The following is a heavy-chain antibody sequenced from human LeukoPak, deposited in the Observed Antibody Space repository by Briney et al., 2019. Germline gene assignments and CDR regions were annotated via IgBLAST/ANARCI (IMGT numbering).Heavy chain of an antibody. J-gene: IGHJ4*02. Sequence: SSETLSLTCTVSGGSISSSSHYWGWIRQPPGKGLEWIASIYYSGSTYYNPSLKSRVTISVDTSKNQFSLKLNSVTAADTAVFYCVRHLAYSSNWLSYFDYWGLGTLVTVSS. CDR3: VRHLAYSSNWLSYFDY. V-gene: IGHV4-39*01. CDR1: GGSISSSSHY. D-gene: IGHD6-13*01. CDR2: IYYSGST.